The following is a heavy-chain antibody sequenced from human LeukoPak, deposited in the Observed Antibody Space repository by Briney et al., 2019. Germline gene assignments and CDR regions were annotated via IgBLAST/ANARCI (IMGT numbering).Heavy chain of an antibody. CDR2: ISGSGGGT. J-gene: IGHJ3*02. V-gene: IGHV3-23*01. Sequence: PGGSLRLSCAASGFTFSSYAMSWVRQAPGKGLEWVSAISGSGGGTYYADSVKGRFTISRDNSKNTLYLQMNSLRAEDTAVYYCARDPIAAAGTDAFDIWGQGTMVTVSS. CDR3: ARDPIAAAGTDAFDI. CDR1: GFTFSSYA. D-gene: IGHD6-13*01.